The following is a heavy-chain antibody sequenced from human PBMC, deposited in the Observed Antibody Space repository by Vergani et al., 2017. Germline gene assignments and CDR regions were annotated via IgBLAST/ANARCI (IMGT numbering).Heavy chain of an antibody. Sequence: QVQLVESGGGVVQPGGSLRLSCAASGFTFSSYGMHWVRQAPGKGLEWVAFIRYDGSNKYYADSVKGRFTISRDNSKNTLYLQMNSLRTEDTALYYCATKSCGTPGCQIGYFREWGQGTLVTVSS. CDR2: IRYDGSNK. V-gene: IGHV3-30*02. CDR3: ATKSCGTPGCQIGYFRE. J-gene: IGHJ1*01. D-gene: IGHD1-1*01. CDR1: GFTFSSYG.